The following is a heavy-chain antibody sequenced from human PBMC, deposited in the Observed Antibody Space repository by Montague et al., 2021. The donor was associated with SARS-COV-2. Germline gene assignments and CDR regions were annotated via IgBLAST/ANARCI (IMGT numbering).Heavy chain of an antibody. J-gene: IGHJ3*02. D-gene: IGHD3-22*01. CDR2: IYYSGNT. CDR1: GGSISSSSYY. Sequence: SETLSLTCTVSGGSISSSSYYWGWIRQPPGKGLEWIGSIYYSGNTYYNLSLKSRVTISVDTSKNQFSLKLSSVTAADTAVYYCASPTYYYDSSGSDAFDIWGQGTMVTVSS. V-gene: IGHV4-39*01. CDR3: ASPTYYYDSSGSDAFDI.